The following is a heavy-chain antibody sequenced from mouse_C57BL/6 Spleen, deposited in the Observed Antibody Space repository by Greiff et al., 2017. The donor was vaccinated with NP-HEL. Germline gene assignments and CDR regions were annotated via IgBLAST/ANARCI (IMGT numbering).Heavy chain of an antibody. CDR3: ARPYYGSSYYFDY. CDR1: GYTFTSYW. CDR2: IDPNSGGT. J-gene: IGHJ2*01. D-gene: IGHD1-1*01. V-gene: IGHV1-72*01. Sequence: QVQLQQSGAELVKPGASVKLSCKASGYTFTSYWMHWVKQRPGRGLEWIGRIDPNSGGTKYNEKFKSKATLTVDKPSSTAYMQLSSLTAEDSAVYYCARPYYGSSYYFDYWGKGTTLTVSS.